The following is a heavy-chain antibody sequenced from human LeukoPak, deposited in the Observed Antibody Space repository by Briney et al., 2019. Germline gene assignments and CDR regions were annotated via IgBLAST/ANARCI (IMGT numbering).Heavy chain of an antibody. J-gene: IGHJ3*02. Sequence: PSQTLSLTCIVSGGSISSGGYYWSWIRQHPGKGLEWIGYIYHSGSTYYNPSLKSRVTISVDRSKNQFSLKLSSVTAADTAVYYCARVGYPRAFDIWGQGTMVTVSS. CDR2: IYHSGST. D-gene: IGHD6-25*01. CDR3: ARVGYPRAFDI. CDR1: GGSISSGGYY. V-gene: IGHV4-30-2*01.